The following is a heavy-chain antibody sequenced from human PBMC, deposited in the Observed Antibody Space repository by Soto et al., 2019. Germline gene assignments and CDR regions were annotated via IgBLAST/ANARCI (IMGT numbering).Heavy chain of an antibody. V-gene: IGHV4-59*01. Sequence: SETLSLTCTVSGGSISSYYWSWIRQPPGKGLEWIGYIYYSGGTNYNPSLKSRVTISVDTSKNQFSLKLSSVTAADTAVYYCARDFLKDSSPPVWGQGTLVTVSS. CDR1: GGSISSYY. CDR2: IYYSGGT. J-gene: IGHJ4*02. D-gene: IGHD3-22*01. CDR3: ARDFLKDSSPPV.